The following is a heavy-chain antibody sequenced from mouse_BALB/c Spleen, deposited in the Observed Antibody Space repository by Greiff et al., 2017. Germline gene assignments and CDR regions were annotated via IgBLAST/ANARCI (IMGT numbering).Heavy chain of an antibody. CDR2: IDPANGNT. CDR3: ARSLLRLRYAMDY. V-gene: IGHV14-3*02. Sequence: VQLKQSGAELVKPGASVKLSCTASGFKIKDTYMHWVKQRPEQGLEWIGRIDPANGNTKYDPKFQGKATITADTSSNTAYLQLSSLTSEDTAVYYCARSLLRLRYAMDYWGQGTSVTVSS. CDR1: GFKIKDTY. D-gene: IGHD1-2*01. J-gene: IGHJ4*01.